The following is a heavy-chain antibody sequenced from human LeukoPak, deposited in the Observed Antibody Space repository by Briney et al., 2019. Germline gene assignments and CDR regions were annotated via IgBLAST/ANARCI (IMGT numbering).Heavy chain of an antibody. CDR2: ISGYNGNT. CDR3: ARACTSTSCHENNWFDP. V-gene: IGHV1-18*01. J-gene: IGHJ5*02. Sequence: ASVKVSCKASGYTFTNYGISWVRQAPGKGLEWMGWISGYNGNTNYAVKLPGRVSVTTDISTSTAYMELRSLRPDDTAVYYCARACTSTSCHENNWFDPWGQGTLVTVSS. D-gene: IGHD2-2*01. CDR1: GYTFTNYG.